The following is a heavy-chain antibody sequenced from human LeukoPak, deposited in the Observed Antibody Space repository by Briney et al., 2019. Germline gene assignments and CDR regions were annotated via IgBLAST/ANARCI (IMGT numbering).Heavy chain of an antibody. CDR1: GASISSSSSY. CDR2: IYYSGNT. J-gene: IGHJ4*02. V-gene: IGHV4-39*07. CDR3: ARDLDYGSGYDY. D-gene: IGHD3-10*01. Sequence: SETLSLTCSVSGASISSSSSYWGWIRQPPGKGLEWIGTIYYSGNTHYNPSLKSRVAISVDTSKNQFSLKLSSVTAADTAVYYCARDLDYGSGYDYWGQGTLVTVSS.